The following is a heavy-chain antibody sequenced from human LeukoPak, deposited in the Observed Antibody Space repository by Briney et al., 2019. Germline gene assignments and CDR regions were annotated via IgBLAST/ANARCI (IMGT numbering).Heavy chain of an antibody. CDR1: RFTFSSYS. Sequence: SGGSVRLSCAASRFTFSSYSMNWVRQAPGKGLEWVSSISSTSSYIYYADSVKGRFTISRDNAKNSLYLQMNSLRAEDTAVYYCAKGDIVVVPAAIAAHAFDIWGQGTMDTVSS. CDR2: ISSTSSYI. V-gene: IGHV3-21*01. D-gene: IGHD2-2*01. J-gene: IGHJ3*02. CDR3: AKGDIVVVPAAIAAHAFDI.